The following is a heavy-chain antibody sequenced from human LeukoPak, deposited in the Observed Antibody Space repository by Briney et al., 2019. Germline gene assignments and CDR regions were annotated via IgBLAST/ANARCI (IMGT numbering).Heavy chain of an antibody. CDR1: GYTFTSYG. D-gene: IGHD3-10*01. V-gene: IGHV1-18*01. CDR2: ISAYNGNT. CDR3: AREGRFGELGYYCYYMDV. Sequence: GASVKVSCKASGYTFTSYGISWVRQAPGQGLEWMGWISAYNGNTNYAQKLQGRVTMTTDTSTSTAYMELRSLRSDDTAVYYCAREGRFGELGYYCYYMDVWGKGTTVTISS. J-gene: IGHJ6*03.